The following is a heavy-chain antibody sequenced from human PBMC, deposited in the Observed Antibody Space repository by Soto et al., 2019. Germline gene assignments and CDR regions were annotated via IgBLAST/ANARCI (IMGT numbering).Heavy chain of an antibody. V-gene: IGHV3-11*05. CDR2: ITHRGDYT. CDR1: GLTFSDYY. J-gene: IGHJ6*02. CDR3: ARELDGIDV. Sequence: QVPLVASGGGLVKPGGSLRLSCAASGLTFSDYYMRWIRPAPGKGLEWVSYITHRGDYTKYADSVQGRFTISRDNAKNSPYLQMNSLRAENTAVYYCARELDGIDVWGQGTTVIVSS.